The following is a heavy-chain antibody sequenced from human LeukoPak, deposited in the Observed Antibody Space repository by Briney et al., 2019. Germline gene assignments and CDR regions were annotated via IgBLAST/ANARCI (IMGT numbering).Heavy chain of an antibody. CDR3: ARVAQGERNYGSGSYIRDYYYYTDV. Sequence: SETLSLTCTVSSYSISSGYYWGWIRQPPGKGLEWIGSIYHSGSTYYNPSLKSRVTISVDTSKNQFSLKLSSVTAADTAVYYCARVAQGERNYGSGSYIRDYYYYTDVWAKGTTVTVSS. CDR1: SYSISSGYY. J-gene: IGHJ6*03. CDR2: IYHSGST. V-gene: IGHV4-38-2*02. D-gene: IGHD3-10*01.